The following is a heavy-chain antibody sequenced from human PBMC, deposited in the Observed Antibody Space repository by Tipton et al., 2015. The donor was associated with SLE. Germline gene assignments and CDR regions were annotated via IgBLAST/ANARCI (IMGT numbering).Heavy chain of an antibody. CDR1: GGSISSAAYY. CDR2: IFYSGST. J-gene: IGHJ3*02. Sequence: TLSLTCTVSGGSISSAAYYWSWIRQPPGKGLEWIGYIFYSGSTYYNPSLKSRVSISLETSKNQFSLRLSSVTAADTAVYFCGARGAFDIWGRGTMVTVSS. V-gene: IGHV4-31*03. CDR3: GARGAFDI. D-gene: IGHD3-16*01.